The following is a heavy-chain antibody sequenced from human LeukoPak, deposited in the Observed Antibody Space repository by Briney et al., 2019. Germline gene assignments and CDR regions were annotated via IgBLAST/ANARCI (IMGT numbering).Heavy chain of an antibody. CDR1: EFSVSSNY. J-gene: IGHJ4*02. D-gene: IGHD6-19*01. CDR2: IYGGGST. CDR3: VKSYSGWTGNS. V-gene: IGHV3-66*01. Sequence: WGSLRLSCAASEFSVSSNYMSWVRQAPGKRLESVSVIYGGGSTHYADSVKGRFTISRDNSKNTLSLQMNSLRDEDTAVYYCVKSYSGWTGNSWGQGTLVTVSS.